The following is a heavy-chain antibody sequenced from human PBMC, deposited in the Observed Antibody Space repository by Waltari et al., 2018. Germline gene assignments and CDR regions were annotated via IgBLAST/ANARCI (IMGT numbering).Heavy chain of an antibody. CDR2: IYHSGSN. J-gene: IGHJ4*02. CDR1: GYSISSGYY. CDR3: ARQHYIEMATNPFDY. D-gene: IGHD5-12*01. V-gene: IGHV4-38-2*02. Sequence: QVQLQESGPGLVKPSETLSLTCTVSGYSISSGYYWGWIRQPPGKGLEWIGSIYHSGSNYYNPSLKSRVTISVDTSKNQFSLKLSSVTAADTAVYYCARQHYIEMATNPFDYWGQGTLVTVSS.